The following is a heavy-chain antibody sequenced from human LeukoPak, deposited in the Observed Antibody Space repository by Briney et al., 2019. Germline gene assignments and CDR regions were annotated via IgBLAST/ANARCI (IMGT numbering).Heavy chain of an antibody. CDR2: ISSPSTTI. Sequence: GGSLRLSCAASEFTIRSYSMNWVRQAPGKGLEWVSFISSPSTTIYYRDSVKGRFTISRDNAKNSLYLQMNSLRAEDTAVYYCAREDSSSSHYYMDVWGKGTTVTVSS. J-gene: IGHJ6*03. D-gene: IGHD6-6*01. CDR3: AREDSSSSHYYMDV. CDR1: EFTIRSYS. V-gene: IGHV3-48*01.